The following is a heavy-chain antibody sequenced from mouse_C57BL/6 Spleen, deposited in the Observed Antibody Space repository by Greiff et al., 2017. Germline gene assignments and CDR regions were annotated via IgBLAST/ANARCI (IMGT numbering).Heavy chain of an antibody. Sequence: QVQLQQSGPGLVQPSPSLYITCTVSGFSLTSYGVHWVRQSPGKGLEWLGVIWRGGSTDYNADFMSRLSITKDNSKSQVIFQMNSLQADDAAIYCCADNYYGRTMDYWGQGTSVTVSS. CDR3: ADNYYGRTMDY. CDR2: IWRGGST. J-gene: IGHJ4*01. V-gene: IGHV2-5*01. D-gene: IGHD1-1*01. CDR1: GFSLTSYG.